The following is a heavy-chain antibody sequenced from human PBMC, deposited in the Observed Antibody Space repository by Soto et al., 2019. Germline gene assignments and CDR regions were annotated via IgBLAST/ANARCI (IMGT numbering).Heavy chain of an antibody. CDR1: GFTFSSYA. J-gene: IGHJ4*02. V-gene: IGHV3-23*01. Sequence: GGSLRLSCAASGFTFSSYAMSWVRQAPGKGLEWVSAISGSGVSTYYADSVKGRFTISRDNSKNTPCLEMNSRRAEDTAFYYCAKDKGGSGTPQHLDSWGQGTLVPVSP. CDR3: AKDKGGSGTPQHLDS. CDR2: ISGSGVST. D-gene: IGHD2-15*01.